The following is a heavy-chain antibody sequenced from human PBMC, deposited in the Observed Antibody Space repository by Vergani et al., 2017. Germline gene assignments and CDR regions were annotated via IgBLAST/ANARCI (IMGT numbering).Heavy chain of an antibody. CDR1: GFTFSACP. CDR3: ASLSYDATPYLQGGYDC. J-gene: IGHJ4*02. D-gene: IGHD2-15*01. V-gene: IGHV3-23*01. CDR2: ISARYPST. Sequence: EVQLLQSGGGVIQPGGSVRLSCAASGFTFSACPMTWVRQAPGKGLEWVSAISARYPSTYYADSVKGRFTISRDNSKNMLYLQMNSLRAEDTAVYYCASLSYDATPYLQGGYDCWVQGTLVSVSS.